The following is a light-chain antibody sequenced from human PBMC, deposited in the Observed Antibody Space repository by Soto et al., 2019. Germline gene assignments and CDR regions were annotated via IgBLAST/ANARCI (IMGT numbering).Light chain of an antibody. Sequence: QSVFTQPPSVSAAPGQKVTISCSGSSSNIGNNYVSWYQQLPGTAPKLLIYDNNKRPSGIPDRFSGSKSGTSATLGITGLQTGDEADYYCGTWDSSLSAGGVFGGGTKVTVL. CDR1: SSNIGNNY. CDR2: DNN. J-gene: IGLJ2*01. CDR3: GTWDSSLSAGGV. V-gene: IGLV1-51*01.